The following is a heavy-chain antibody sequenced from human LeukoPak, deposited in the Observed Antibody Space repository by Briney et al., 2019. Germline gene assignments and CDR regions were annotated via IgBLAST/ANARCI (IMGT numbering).Heavy chain of an antibody. CDR3: AREEGVVVPAAIGLYYYYYYMDV. CDR2: IKQDGSEK. J-gene: IGHJ6*03. CDR1: GFTFSDYY. D-gene: IGHD2-2*01. Sequence: GGSLRLSCAASGFTFSDYYMSWVRQAPGKGLEWVANIKQDGSEKYYVDSVKGRFTISRDNAKNSLYLQMNSLRAEDTAVYYCAREEGVVVPAAIGLYYYYYYMDVWGKGTTVTISS. V-gene: IGHV3-7*01.